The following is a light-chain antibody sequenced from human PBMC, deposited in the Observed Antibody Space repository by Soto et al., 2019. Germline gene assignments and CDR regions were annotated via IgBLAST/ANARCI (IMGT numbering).Light chain of an antibody. J-gene: IGKJ4*01. Sequence: DIKMTQSPSTLSASVGDRVTITCRASQSIRSWLAWYQQKPGEAPKLLIYKASNLESGIPSRFSCSGSGTEFTLTISSLQPDDSATYFCQQHYVYHSFGGGTKVEIK. CDR1: QSIRSW. CDR2: KAS. CDR3: QQHYVYHS. V-gene: IGKV1-5*03.